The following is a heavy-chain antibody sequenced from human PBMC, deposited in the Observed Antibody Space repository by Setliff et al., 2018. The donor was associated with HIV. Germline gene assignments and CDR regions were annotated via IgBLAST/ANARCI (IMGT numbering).Heavy chain of an antibody. J-gene: IGHJ4*02. V-gene: IGHV4-59*01. CDR3: TKGRLGQADY. D-gene: IGHD4-17*01. CDR2: IYYSGST. CDR1: GGSISSYY. Sequence: LSLTCTVSGGSISSYYWSWIRQPPGKGLEWIEYIYYSGSTKYNPSLKRRVTISIDKSRKYFSLKLPSVTAADTAMYFCTKGRLGQADYWGQGTLVTVSS.